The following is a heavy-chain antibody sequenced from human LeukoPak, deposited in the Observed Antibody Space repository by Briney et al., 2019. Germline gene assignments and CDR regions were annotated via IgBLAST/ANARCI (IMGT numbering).Heavy chain of an antibody. CDR2: ISGSDGRT. V-gene: IGHV3-23*01. J-gene: IGHJ4*02. CDR3: AKEIGSYYYDSSGYVDY. CDR1: GFTFSSYA. D-gene: IGHD3-22*01. Sequence: GGSLRLSCAASGFTFSSYAMSWVRQAPGKGLEWVATISGSDGRTYYADSVRGRFTISRDNSKNTLYLQMNSLRAEDTAVYYCAKEIGSYYYDSSGYVDYWGQGALVTVSS.